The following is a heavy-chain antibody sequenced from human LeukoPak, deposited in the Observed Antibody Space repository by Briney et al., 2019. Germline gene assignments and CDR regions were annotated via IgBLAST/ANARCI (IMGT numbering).Heavy chain of an antibody. CDR3: ATDLTRRGGSLD. CDR1: GYTLTELS. V-gene: IGHV1-24*01. Sequence: ASVKVSCKVSGYTLTELSMHWVRQAPGNGLEWMGGFDPEDGETIYAQKFQGRVTMTEDTSTDTAYMELSSLRSEDTAVYYCATDLTRRGGSLDWGQGTLVTVSS. CDR2: FDPEDGET. J-gene: IGHJ4*02. D-gene: IGHD2-15*01.